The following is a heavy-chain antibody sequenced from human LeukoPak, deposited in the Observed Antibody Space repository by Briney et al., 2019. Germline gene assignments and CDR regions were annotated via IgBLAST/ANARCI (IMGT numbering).Heavy chain of an antibody. Sequence: GGSLRLSCAASGFTFSSYSMNWVRQAPGKGLEWVSSISSSSSYIYYADSVKGRFTISRDNAKNSLYLQMNSLRAEDTAVYYCARRNCSSTSCPDYWGQGTLVTVSS. V-gene: IGHV3-21*01. CDR3: ARRNCSSTSCPDY. J-gene: IGHJ4*02. D-gene: IGHD2-2*01. CDR1: GFTFSSYS. CDR2: ISSSSSYI.